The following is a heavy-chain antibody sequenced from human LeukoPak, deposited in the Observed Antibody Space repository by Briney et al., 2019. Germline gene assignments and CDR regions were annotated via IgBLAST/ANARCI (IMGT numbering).Heavy chain of an antibody. V-gene: IGHV4-31*03. CDR2: IYYSGST. D-gene: IGHD2-15*01. Sequence: SGTLSLTCTVSGGSISSGGYYWSWIRQHPGKGLEWIGYIYYSGSTYYNPSLRSRVTISVDTSKNQFSLKLSSVTAEDTAVYFCARRRVVVASTDGASGAFDIWGQGTMVTVSS. CDR3: ARRRVVVASTDGASGAFDI. J-gene: IGHJ3*02. CDR1: GGSISSGGYY.